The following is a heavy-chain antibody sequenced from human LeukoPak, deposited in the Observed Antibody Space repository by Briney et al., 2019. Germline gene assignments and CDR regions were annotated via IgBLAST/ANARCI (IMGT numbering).Heavy chain of an antibody. Sequence: NSSETLSLTCTVSGGSISSYYWTWIRQPPGKGLEWIGYISYSGSTDYNPSLKSRVTISVDTSKNQFSLKLSSVTAADTAVYYCARGSYDYVWGSYRQALHWGQGTLVTVSS. D-gene: IGHD3-16*02. CDR2: ISYSGST. V-gene: IGHV4-59*08. CDR3: ARGSYDYVWGSYRQALH. CDR1: GGSISSYY. J-gene: IGHJ4*02.